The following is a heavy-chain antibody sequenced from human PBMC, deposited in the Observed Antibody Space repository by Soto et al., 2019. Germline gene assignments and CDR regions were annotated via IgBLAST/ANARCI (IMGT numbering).Heavy chain of an antibody. Sequence: PGGSLRLSCAASGFTFSSYAMSWVRQAPGKGLEWVSAISGSGGSTYYADSVKGRFTISRDNSKTTLYLQMNSLRAEDTAVYYCAKDVLERGDYEYFDYWGQGTLVTVSS. J-gene: IGHJ4*02. CDR3: AKDVLERGDYEYFDY. CDR2: ISGSGGST. CDR1: GFTFSSYA. D-gene: IGHD4-17*01. V-gene: IGHV3-23*01.